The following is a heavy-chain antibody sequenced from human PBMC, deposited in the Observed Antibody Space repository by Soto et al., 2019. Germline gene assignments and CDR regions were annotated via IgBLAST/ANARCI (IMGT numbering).Heavy chain of an antibody. CDR3: ARQGSY. CDR2: IYFNGNT. V-gene: IGHV4-39*01. J-gene: IGHJ4*02. Sequence: QLQLQESGPGLVTPSETLSLTCTVSGVSISDTSYYWGWIRQPPGKGLEWIGTIYFNGNTFYNPCLKSRLTISVDTSSNQFSLRLTSVTAADTAVYYCARQGSYWGQGTLVAVSS. CDR1: GVSISDTSYY.